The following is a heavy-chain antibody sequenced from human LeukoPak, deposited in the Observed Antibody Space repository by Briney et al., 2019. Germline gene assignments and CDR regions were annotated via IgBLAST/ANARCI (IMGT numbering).Heavy chain of an antibody. CDR1: GGSISLYY. J-gene: IGHJ4*02. Sequence: PSETLSLTCTVSGGSISLYYWSWIRQPPGKGLEWIGYIYYTGSTNYNPSLKSRVTISVDTSKNQFSLKLSSVTAADTAVYYCARALHSRAAAGIDYWGQGTLVTVSS. CDR3: ARALHSRAAAGIDY. D-gene: IGHD6-13*01. V-gene: IGHV4-59*01. CDR2: IYYTGST.